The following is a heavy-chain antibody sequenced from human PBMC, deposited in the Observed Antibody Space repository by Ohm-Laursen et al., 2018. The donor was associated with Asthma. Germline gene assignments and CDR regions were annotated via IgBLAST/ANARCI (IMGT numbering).Heavy chain of an antibody. V-gene: IGHV3-9*01. D-gene: IGHD3-10*01. CDR2: ISWNSGSI. Sequence: SLRLSCTASQFSFDRFAMHWVRQAPGKGLEWVSGISWNSGSIGYADSVKGRFTISRDNAKNSLYLQMNSLRAEDTALYYCAKPKYGSGSYYPDAFDIWGQGTMVTVSS. CDR3: AKPKYGSGSYYPDAFDI. J-gene: IGHJ3*02. CDR1: QFSFDRFA.